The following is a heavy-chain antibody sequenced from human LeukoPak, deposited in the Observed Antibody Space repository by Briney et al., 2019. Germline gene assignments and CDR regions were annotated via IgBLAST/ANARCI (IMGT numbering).Heavy chain of an antibody. CDR1: GFTFSDYY. CDR2: VSGSDENK. J-gene: IGHJ4*02. V-gene: IGHV3-11*01. D-gene: IGHD2-15*01. Sequence: GGSLRLSCAASGFTFSDYYMTWIRQAPGQGLEWISYVSGSDENKYYAGSVRGRFAISRDIAEKSLFLQMSNVRAEDTAVYYCARAGLGGHYIDYWGQGTLVTVSS. CDR3: ARAGLGGHYIDY.